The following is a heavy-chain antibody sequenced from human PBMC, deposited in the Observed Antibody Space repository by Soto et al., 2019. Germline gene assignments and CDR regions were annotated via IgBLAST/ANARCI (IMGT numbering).Heavy chain of an antibody. V-gene: IGHV3-48*03. D-gene: IGHD6-6*01. J-gene: IGHJ4*02. CDR2: ISSSGSTI. CDR3: ARESWQNIAARPGASFDY. CDR1: GFTFSSYE. Sequence: EVQLVESGGDLVKPGGSLRLSCAASGFTFSSYEMNWVRQAPGKGLEWVSYISSSGSTIYYADSVKGRFTISRDNAKNSLYLQMNSLRAEDTAVYYCARESWQNIAARPGASFDYWGQGTLVTVSS.